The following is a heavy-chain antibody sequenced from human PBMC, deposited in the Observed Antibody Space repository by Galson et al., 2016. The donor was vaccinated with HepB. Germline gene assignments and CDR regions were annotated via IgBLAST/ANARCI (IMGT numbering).Heavy chain of an antibody. CDR2: IIPIFGTP. CDR3: AKDPEGREDILTDYSLRALGWFDP. D-gene: IGHD3-9*01. V-gene: IGHV1-69*13. J-gene: IGHJ5*02. CDR1: GGTFSTYA. Sequence: SVKVSCKASGGTFSTYAISWVRQAPGQGLEWMGMIIPIFGTPNYAQKFQGRVTITADESTSTAYMELSSLRSEDTAVYYCAKDPEGREDILTDYSLRALGWFDPWGQGTLVTVSS.